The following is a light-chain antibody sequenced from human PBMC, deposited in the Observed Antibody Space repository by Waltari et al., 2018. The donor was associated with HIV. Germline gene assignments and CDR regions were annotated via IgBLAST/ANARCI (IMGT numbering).Light chain of an antibody. CDR3: GTWDSSLSAV. CDR2: DNN. J-gene: IGLJ3*02. V-gene: IGLV1-51*01. Sequence: QSVLTQPPSVSAAPGQRVTISCSGSSSNIGNNYVSWYQHLPGAAPKLLIYDNNNRPSGIPGRFSGSNAGTSATLVITGLQTGDEADYYCGTWDSSLSAVFGGGTKLTVL. CDR1: SSNIGNNY.